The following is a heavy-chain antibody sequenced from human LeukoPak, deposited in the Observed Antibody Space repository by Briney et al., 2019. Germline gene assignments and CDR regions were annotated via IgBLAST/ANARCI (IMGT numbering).Heavy chain of an antibody. Sequence: ASVKVSCKASGYTFTGYYMHWVRQASGQGLEWMGWINPNSGGTNYAQKFQGRVTMTRDTSISTAYMELSRLRSDDTAVYYCAREYYYGSGSYPPTYGMDVWGQGTTVTVSS. CDR2: INPNSGGT. J-gene: IGHJ6*02. CDR1: GYTFTGYY. CDR3: AREYYYGSGSYPPTYGMDV. D-gene: IGHD3-10*01. V-gene: IGHV1-2*02.